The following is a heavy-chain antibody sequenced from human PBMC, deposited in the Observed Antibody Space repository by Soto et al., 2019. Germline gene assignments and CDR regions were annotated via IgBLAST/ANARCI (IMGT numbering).Heavy chain of an antibody. CDR3: AKDMAPYGSGSYYRSYY. Sequence: VQLVESGGGLVQPGRSLRLSCAASGFTFDDYAMHWVRQAPGKGLEWVSGISWNSGSIGYADSVKGRFTISRDNAKNSLYLQMNSLRAEDTALYYCAKDMAPYGSGSYYRSYYWGQGTLVTVSS. CDR1: GFTFDDYA. J-gene: IGHJ4*02. V-gene: IGHV3-9*01. CDR2: ISWNSGSI. D-gene: IGHD3-10*01.